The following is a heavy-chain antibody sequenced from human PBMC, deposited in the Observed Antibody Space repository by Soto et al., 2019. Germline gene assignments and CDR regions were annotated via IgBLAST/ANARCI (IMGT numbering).Heavy chain of an antibody. CDR3: ARGNLHCSSTSCYPYYYYGMDV. V-gene: IGHV6-1*01. CDR1: GDTVSSNSAA. CDR2: TYYRSKWYN. J-gene: IGHJ6*02. Sequence: PSQTLSLTSAISGDTVSSNSAAWNWIRQSPSSGLEWLGRTYYRSKWYNDYAVSVKSRITINPDTSKNQFSLQLNSVTPEDTAVYYCARGNLHCSSTSCYPYYYYGMDVWRQGTTVTVSS. D-gene: IGHD2-2*01.